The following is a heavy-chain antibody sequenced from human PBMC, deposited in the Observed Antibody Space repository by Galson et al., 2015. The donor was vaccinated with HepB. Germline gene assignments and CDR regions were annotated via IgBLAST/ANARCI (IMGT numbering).Heavy chain of an antibody. CDR2: ISSSSSYI. CDR1: GFTFSSYS. J-gene: IGHJ4*02. CDR3: ASGPHCSSTSCYLDY. Sequence: SLRLSCAASGFTFSSYSMNWVRQAPGKGLEWVSSISSSSSYIYYADSVKGRFTISRDNAKNSLYLQMNSLGAEDTAVYYCASGPHCSSTSCYLDYWGQGTLVTVSS. V-gene: IGHV3-21*01. D-gene: IGHD2-2*01.